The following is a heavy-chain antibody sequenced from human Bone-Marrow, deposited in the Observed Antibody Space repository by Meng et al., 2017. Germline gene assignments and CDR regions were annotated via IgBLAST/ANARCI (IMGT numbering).Heavy chain of an antibody. J-gene: IGHJ4*02. D-gene: IGHD1-1*01. CDR2: INTDTKNP. V-gene: IGHV7-4-1*02. Sequence: QVQLVQSGSELKEPGASVKISCKASGYTFTDYAMNWVRQAPGQGREWMGWINTDTKNPTYAQGFTGRFVFSLDTSVRTAYLQISSLKAEDTALYYCVRRTAYYFDYWGQGARVTVSS. CDR3: VRRTAYYFDY. CDR1: GYTFTDYA.